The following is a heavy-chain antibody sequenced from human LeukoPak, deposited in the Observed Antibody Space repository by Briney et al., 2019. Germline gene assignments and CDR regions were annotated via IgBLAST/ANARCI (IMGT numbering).Heavy chain of an antibody. CDR3: ARNRKDCSSTSCYGRAYYMDV. D-gene: IGHD2-2*01. V-gene: IGHV3-48*04. J-gene: IGHJ6*03. CDR1: GFTLIDNT. Sequence: GGSLRLSCAASGFTLIDNTMNWVRQAPGRGLEWISYISTSSWTIYYADSVKGRFTISRDNAKNSLYLQMNSLRAEDTAVYYCARNRKDCSSTSCYGRAYYMDVWGKGTTVTVSS. CDR2: ISTSSWTI.